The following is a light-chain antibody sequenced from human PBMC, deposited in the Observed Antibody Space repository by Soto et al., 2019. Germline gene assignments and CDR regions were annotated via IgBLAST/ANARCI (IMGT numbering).Light chain of an antibody. CDR2: ATS. Sequence: DIQLTQSPSTLSASVGERVTITCRASQTVNTWLAWYQHKPGKAPKLLIYATSNLQGGVPSRFSGSGSGTDFTLTIGSLQPEDSATYYCQQSSSFPLTFGPGTKVDIK. J-gene: IGKJ3*01. V-gene: IGKV1-12*01. CDR1: QTVNTW. CDR3: QQSSSFPLT.